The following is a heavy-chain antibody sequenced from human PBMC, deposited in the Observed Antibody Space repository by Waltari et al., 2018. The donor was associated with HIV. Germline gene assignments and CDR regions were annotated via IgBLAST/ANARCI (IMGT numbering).Heavy chain of an antibody. V-gene: IGHV3-9*01. D-gene: IGHD3-9*01. Sequence: EVQLVESGGGLVQPGGSLRLSCAASGFKFDDYAMYWVRQAPGECLSWVSGISWDSGTIGYADSVKGRFTISRDNANNFLSLQMNNLRAEDTALYYCAKVGMTTLTSYAVDIWGQGTMVTVSS. CDR3: AKVGMTTLTSYAVDI. J-gene: IGHJ3*02. CDR2: ISWDSGTI. CDR1: GFKFDDYA.